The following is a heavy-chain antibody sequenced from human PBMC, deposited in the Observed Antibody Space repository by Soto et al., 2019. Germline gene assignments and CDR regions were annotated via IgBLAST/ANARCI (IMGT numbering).Heavy chain of an antibody. CDR2: FDPEDGET. CDR3: ATPVAGTGSAFDI. V-gene: IGHV1-24*01. J-gene: IGHJ3*02. CDR1: GYTLTELS. D-gene: IGHD6-19*01. Sequence: ASVKVSCKVSGYTLTELSMHWVRQAPGKGLEWMGGFDPEDGETIYAQKFQGRVTVTEDTSIDTAYMELSSLRSEDTAVYYCATPVAGTGSAFDIWGQGTMVTVSS.